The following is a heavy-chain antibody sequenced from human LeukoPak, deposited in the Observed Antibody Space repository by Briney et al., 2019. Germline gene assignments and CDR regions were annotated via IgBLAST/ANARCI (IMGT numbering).Heavy chain of an antibody. Sequence: SETLSLTCSVSGESMRSSYWTWIRQSPGKGLEWIGYIDNTGTTYYHPSLESRVAISVDTSKSQFYLKVTSVTTADTALYFCARVRVAMAGDALDIWGQGTMVTVSS. V-gene: IGHV4-59*01. D-gene: IGHD6-19*01. CDR2: IDNTGTT. CDR1: GESMRSSY. J-gene: IGHJ3*02. CDR3: ARVRVAMAGDALDI.